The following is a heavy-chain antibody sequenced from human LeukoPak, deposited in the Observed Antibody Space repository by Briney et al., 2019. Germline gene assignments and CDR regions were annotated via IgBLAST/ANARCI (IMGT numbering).Heavy chain of an antibody. CDR3: ARDARDQWLVGINWFDP. CDR1: GGSISSYY. D-gene: IGHD6-19*01. V-gene: IGHV4-59*01. CDR2: IYYSGGT. J-gene: IGHJ5*02. Sequence: SETLSLTCTVSGGSISSYYWSWIRQPPGKGLEWIGYIYYSGGTNYNPSLKSRVTISVDTSKNQFSLKLSSVTAADTAVYYCARDARDQWLVGINWFDPWGQGTLVTVSS.